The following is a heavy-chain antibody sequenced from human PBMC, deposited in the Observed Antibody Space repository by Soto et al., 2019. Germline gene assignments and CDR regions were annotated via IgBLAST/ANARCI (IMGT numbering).Heavy chain of an antibody. CDR3: ARNYYGSGSYYIDS. CDR1: GGTFSTYA. J-gene: IGHJ4*02. Sequence: QVQLVQSGAEVKKPGSSVKVSCKASGGTFSTYAISWVRQAPGQGLGWMGGIIPIFGTADYAQKFQGRVTITADEPTSTSYMELSSLRSEDTAVYYCARNYYGSGSYYIDSWGKGTLVTVSS. CDR2: IIPIFGTA. D-gene: IGHD3-10*01. V-gene: IGHV1-69*12.